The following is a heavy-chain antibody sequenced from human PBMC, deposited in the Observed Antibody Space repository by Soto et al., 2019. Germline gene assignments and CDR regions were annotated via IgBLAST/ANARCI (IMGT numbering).Heavy chain of an antibody. D-gene: IGHD6-13*01. CDR1: GFTFSNAW. J-gene: IGHJ2*01. CDR2: IKSKADGGTA. CDR3: STVSYSSSWYRWYFDL. Sequence: EVQLVESGGGLVKPGGSLRLSCAASGFTFSNAWMNWVRQAPGKGLEWVGRIKSKADGGTADNAAPVKGRFTISRDDSKNTLYLQMDSVKTEDTAVYYCSTVSYSSSWYRWYFDLWGRGTLVTVSS. V-gene: IGHV3-15*07.